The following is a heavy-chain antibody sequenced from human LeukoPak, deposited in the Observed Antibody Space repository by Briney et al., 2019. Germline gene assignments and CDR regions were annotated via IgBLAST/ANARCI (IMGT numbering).Heavy chain of an antibody. V-gene: IGHV4-59*01. Sequence: SETLSLTCTVSGCSIRSYDWTWIRQPPGKGLEWIGDIYYSGSSNYNPSLKRRVTISVDTSKIQFHLKLSSVPAANTAVYYCVRDEGEYSAWYYFDCWGQGTLVTVSS. CDR3: VRDEGEYSAWYYFDC. D-gene: IGHD5-18*01. CDR1: GCSIRSYD. CDR2: IYYSGSS. J-gene: IGHJ4*02.